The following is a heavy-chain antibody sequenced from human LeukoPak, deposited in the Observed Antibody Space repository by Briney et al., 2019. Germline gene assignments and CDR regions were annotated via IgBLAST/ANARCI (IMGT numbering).Heavy chain of an antibody. J-gene: IGHJ3*02. CDR3: ARYGPGDAFDI. Sequence: GGSLRLSCAGSGFTFSSYSMNWVRQAPGKGLEWVSVIYSGGSTYYADSVKGRFTISRDNSKDTLYLQMNSLRAEDTAVYYCARYGPGDAFDIWGQGTMVTVSS. CDR1: GFTFSSYS. CDR2: IYSGGST. V-gene: IGHV3-66*01. D-gene: IGHD1-14*01.